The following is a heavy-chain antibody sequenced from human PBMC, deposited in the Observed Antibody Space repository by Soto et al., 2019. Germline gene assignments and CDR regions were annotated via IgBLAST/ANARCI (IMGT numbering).Heavy chain of an antibody. CDR2: ISNDGSNE. D-gene: IGHD3-10*01. V-gene: IGHV3-30*18. J-gene: IGHJ4*02. CDR1: DFTFRLFG. Sequence: PGGSLRIACACSDFTFRLFGMTWVRQAPGKGLDWVARISNDGSNEYYVDSVKGRFTISRDNSKNTLYLQMDSLRAEDTAVYYCAKGEVRGIIPSYFDYWGLGTMVTVSS. CDR3: AKGEVRGIIPSYFDY.